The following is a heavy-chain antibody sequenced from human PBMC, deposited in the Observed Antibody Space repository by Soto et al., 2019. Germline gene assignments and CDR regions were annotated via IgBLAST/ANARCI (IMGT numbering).Heavy chain of an antibody. CDR2: IYYSGST. Sequence: QVQLQESGPGLVKPSETLSLTCTVSGGSISSYYWSWIRQPPGKGLEWIGYIYYSGSTNYNPSLKSRVTISVDTSKNQFSLKLSSVTAADTAVYYCARVLASEVWGYYCDYWGQGTLVTVSS. CDR1: GGSISSYY. CDR3: ARVLASEVWGYYCDY. D-gene: IGHD7-27*01. J-gene: IGHJ4*02. V-gene: IGHV4-59*01.